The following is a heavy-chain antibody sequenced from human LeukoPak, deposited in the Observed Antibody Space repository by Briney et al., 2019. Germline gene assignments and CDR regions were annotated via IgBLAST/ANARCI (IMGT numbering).Heavy chain of an antibody. CDR2: IYTSGST. CDR1: GDSMSSSHYC. V-gene: IGHV4-61*02. J-gene: IGHJ4*02. CDR3: ARVKVARWELYFHY. D-gene: IGHD1-26*01. Sequence: SETLSLTCTVSGDSMSSSHYCWGWIRQPAGKGLEWIGRIYTSGSTNYNPSLKSRVTISVDTSKNQFSLKLSSVTAADTAVYYCARVKVARWELYFHYWGQGTLVTVSS.